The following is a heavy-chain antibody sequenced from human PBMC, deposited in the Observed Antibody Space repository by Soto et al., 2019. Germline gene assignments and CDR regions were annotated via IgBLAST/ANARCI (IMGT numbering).Heavy chain of an antibody. D-gene: IGHD6-19*01. Sequence: PSETLSLTCAVSGGSISSSNWWSWVRQPPGKGLEWIGEIYHSGSTNYNPSLKSRVTTSVDKSKNQFSLKLSSVTAADTAVYYCASGGAVAKPALYYYYGMDVWGQGTTVTVSS. J-gene: IGHJ6*02. CDR1: GGSISSSNW. CDR2: IYHSGST. CDR3: ASGGAVAKPALYYYYGMDV. V-gene: IGHV4-4*02.